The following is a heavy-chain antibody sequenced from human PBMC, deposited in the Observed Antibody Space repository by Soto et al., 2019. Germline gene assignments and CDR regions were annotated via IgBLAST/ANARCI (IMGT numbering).Heavy chain of an antibody. CDR2: IKWDASEK. CDR1: GFTFGSYW. J-gene: IGHJ4*01. V-gene: IGHV3-7*01. CDR3: AGDSGYGSRASVNHYLDY. D-gene: IGHD3-10*01. Sequence: EVQLEESGGGLVQPGGSLRLSCAASGFTFGSYWMSWVRQAPGKGPEWLATIKWDASEKKYVDSVKGRFTTSRDNAKNALYLQMDSLRAEDTAVYYCAGDSGYGSRASVNHYLDYWGQGTLVTVSS.